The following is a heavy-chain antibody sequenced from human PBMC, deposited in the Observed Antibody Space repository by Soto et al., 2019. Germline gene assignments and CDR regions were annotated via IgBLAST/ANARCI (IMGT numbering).Heavy chain of an antibody. J-gene: IGHJ3*02. CDR1: GYTFTSYA. D-gene: IGHD3-22*01. CDR2: INAGNGNT. V-gene: IGHV1-3*01. Sequence: ASVKVSCKASGYTFTSYAMHWVRQAPGQRLEWMGWINAGNGNTKYSQKFQGRVTITRDTSASTAYMELSSLRSEDTAVYYCARATTYYYDSSGYYVGAFDIWGQGTMDTVS. CDR3: ARATTYYYDSSGYYVGAFDI.